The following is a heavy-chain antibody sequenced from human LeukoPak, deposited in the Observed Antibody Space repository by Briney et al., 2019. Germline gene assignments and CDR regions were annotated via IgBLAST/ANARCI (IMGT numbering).Heavy chain of an antibody. V-gene: IGHV4-31*03. CDR3: ARGELFFDC. CDR2: IYYSGST. J-gene: IGHJ4*02. CDR1: GGSISSGDYY. Sequence: SETLSLTCTVSGGSISSGDYYWTWIRQHPGKGLEWIGYIYYSGSTFYNPSLKSRVTISVDPSKNQFSLKLSSVTAADTAVYYCARGELFFDCWGRGILVTVSS. D-gene: IGHD1-26*01.